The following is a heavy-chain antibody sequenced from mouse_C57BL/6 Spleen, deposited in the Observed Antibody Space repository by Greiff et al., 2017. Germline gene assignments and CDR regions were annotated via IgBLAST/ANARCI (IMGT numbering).Heavy chain of an antibody. V-gene: IGHV14-1*01. J-gene: IGHJ1*03. CDR1: GFNIKDYY. CDR3: TTPYYGSSYVPFDV. CDR2: IDPEDGDT. Sequence: VQLKESGAELVRPGASVKLSCTASGFNIKDYYMHWVKQRPEQGLEWIGRIDPEDGDTEYAPKCQGKATMTADTSSNTAYLQLSSLTSEDTAVYYCTTPYYGSSYVPFDVWGTGTTVTVSS. D-gene: IGHD1-1*01.